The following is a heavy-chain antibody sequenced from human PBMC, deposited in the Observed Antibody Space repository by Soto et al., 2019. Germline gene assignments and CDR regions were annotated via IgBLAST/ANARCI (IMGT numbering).Heavy chain of an antibody. Sequence: SVKVSCKASGGTFSSYAISWVRQAPGQGLEWMGGIIPIFGTANYAQKFQGRVTITADESTSTAYMELSSLRSEDTAVYYCAGGGGSGSYYKAANYYYGLDVWGRGTTVTVSS. D-gene: IGHD3-10*01. J-gene: IGHJ6*02. CDR3: AGGGGSGSYYKAANYYYGLDV. V-gene: IGHV1-69*13. CDR2: IIPIFGTA. CDR1: GGTFSSYA.